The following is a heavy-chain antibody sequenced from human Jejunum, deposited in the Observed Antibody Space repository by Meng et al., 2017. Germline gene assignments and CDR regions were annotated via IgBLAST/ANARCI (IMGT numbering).Heavy chain of an antibody. V-gene: IGHV3-72*01. CDR3: ARDLIASGAFFDY. Sequence: GGSLRLSCAASGFTFSDHYMDWVRQAPGKGLEWVGRIRNKVNSYTTEYAASVKGRFIISRDDSKNSLYLQMNSLKTEDTAVYYCARDLIASGAFFDYWGQGTLVTVSS. D-gene: IGHD2-21*01. CDR2: IRNKVNSYTT. J-gene: IGHJ4*02. CDR1: GFTFSDHY.